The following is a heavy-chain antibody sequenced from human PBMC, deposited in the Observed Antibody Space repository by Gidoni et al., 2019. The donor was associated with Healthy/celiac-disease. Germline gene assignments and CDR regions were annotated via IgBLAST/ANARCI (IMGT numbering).Heavy chain of an antibody. J-gene: IGHJ4*02. CDR1: GGSISSGSYS. D-gene: IGHD5-12*01. V-gene: IGHV4-61*02. CDR3: ARGQGDGYPDY. CDR2: IYTSGST. Sequence: QVQLQESGPGLVKPSQTLSLTCTVSGGSISSGSYSWSWIRQPAGKGLEWIGRIYTSGSTNYNPSLKSRITISVDTSKNQFSLKLSSVTAADTAVYYCARGQGDGYPDYWGQGTLVTVSS.